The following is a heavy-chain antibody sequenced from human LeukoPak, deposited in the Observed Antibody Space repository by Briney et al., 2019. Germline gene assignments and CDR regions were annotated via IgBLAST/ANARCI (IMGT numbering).Heavy chain of an antibody. D-gene: IGHD6-19*01. J-gene: IGHJ4*02. CDR2: ISRSGGSQ. V-gene: IGHV3-23*01. CDR3: ATRFNSSGSFDY. CDR1: GFTFSSYS. Sequence: GWSLRLSCAASGFTFSSYSMSWVRQAPGEGRAWVSAISRSGGSQYYADSVKGRFTISRDNSKTTLYLQMNSLRAEDTAVYSCATRFNSSGSFDYWGQGTLVTVSS.